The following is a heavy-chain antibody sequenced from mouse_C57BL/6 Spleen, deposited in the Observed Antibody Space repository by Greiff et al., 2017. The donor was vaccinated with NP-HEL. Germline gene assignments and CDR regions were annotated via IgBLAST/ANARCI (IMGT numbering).Heavy chain of an antibody. CDR2: IDPSDSYT. CDR3: ATGPISPYVDV. D-gene: IGHD3-1*01. Sequence: QVQLKQPGAELVMPGASVKLSCKASGYTFTSYWMHWVKQRPGQGLEWIGEIDPSDSYTNYNQKFKGKSTLTVDKSSSTAYMQLSSLTSEDSAVYYCATGPISPYVDVWGTGTTVTVSS. V-gene: IGHV1-69*01. CDR1: GYTFTSYW. J-gene: IGHJ1*03.